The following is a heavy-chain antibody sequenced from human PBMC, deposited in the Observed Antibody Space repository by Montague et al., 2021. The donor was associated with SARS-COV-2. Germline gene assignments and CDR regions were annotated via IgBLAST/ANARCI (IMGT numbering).Heavy chain of an antibody. Sequence: PALVKPTQTLTLTCAFSGFSLTTNGMSVSWIRQPPGKALEWLARIDWDDEKYYITSLKIRLTISKDTSKNQVVLTMTSMDPVDTATYYCARGPFNYDYWGQGTLVTVSS. D-gene: IGHD5-24*01. CDR1: GFSLTTNGMS. J-gene: IGHJ4*02. V-gene: IGHV2-70*11. CDR2: IDWDDEK. CDR3: ARGPFNYDY.